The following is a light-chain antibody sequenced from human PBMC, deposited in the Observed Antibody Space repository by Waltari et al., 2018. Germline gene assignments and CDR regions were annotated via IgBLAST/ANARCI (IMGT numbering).Light chain of an antibody. CDR1: QTLFYSSNNKNY. J-gene: IGKJ2*01. CDR3: QQYYSIPYT. Sequence: DIVMTQSPDSLAVSLGERATINCKSSQTLFYSSNNKNYLAWYQLKPGQPPKLLIFWASTRESGVPDRFSGSGSATDFTLTIDTLQAEDVAVYYCQQYYSIPYTFGQGTKLEIK. V-gene: IGKV4-1*01. CDR2: WAS.